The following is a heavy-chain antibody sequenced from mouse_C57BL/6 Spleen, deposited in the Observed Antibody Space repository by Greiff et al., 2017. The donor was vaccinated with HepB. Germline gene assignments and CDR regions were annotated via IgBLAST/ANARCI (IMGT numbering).Heavy chain of an antibody. CDR1: GYTFTSYW. Sequence: QVQLQQPGAELVMPGSSVKLSCKASGYTFTSYWMEWVKQRPGQGLEWIGNIYPSDSETHYNQKFKDKSTLTVDKSSSTAYMQLSSLTSENSAVYECEIEGDYWGQGTTRTVSS. V-gene: IGHV1-61*01. CDR2: IYPSDSET. J-gene: IGHJ2*01. CDR3: EIEGDY.